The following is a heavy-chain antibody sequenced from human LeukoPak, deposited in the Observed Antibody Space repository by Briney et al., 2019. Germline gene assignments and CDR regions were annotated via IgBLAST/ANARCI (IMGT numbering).Heavy chain of an antibody. CDR2: ISYDGSNK. Sequence: PGGSLRLSCAASGFTFSSYGMHWVRQAPGKGLEWVAVISYDGSNKYYADSVKGRFTISRDNSKNTLYPQMNSLRAEDTAVYYCAKHSYGIDYWGQGTLVTVSS. V-gene: IGHV3-30*18. CDR1: GFTFSSYG. D-gene: IGHD5-18*01. CDR3: AKHSYGIDY. J-gene: IGHJ4*02.